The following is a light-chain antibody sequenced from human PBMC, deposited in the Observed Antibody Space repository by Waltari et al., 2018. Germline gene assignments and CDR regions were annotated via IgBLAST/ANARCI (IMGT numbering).Light chain of an antibody. CDR2: DNN. J-gene: IGLJ2*01. CDR3: GTWDSSLTAGV. V-gene: IGLV1-51*01. Sequence: QSVLTQPPSVSAAPGQKVTISCSGSSSNIGNNYLSCYQQFPGTAPKLLIYDNNERPSGIPDRFSGSKSGTSATLGITGLQTGDEADYYCGTWDSSLTAGVFGGGTKLTVL. CDR1: SSNIGNNY.